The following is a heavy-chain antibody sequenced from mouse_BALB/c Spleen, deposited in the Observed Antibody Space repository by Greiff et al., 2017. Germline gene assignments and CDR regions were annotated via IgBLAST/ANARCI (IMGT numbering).Heavy chain of an antibody. CDR2: ISNGGGST. CDR3: ARRGSGYYFDY. V-gene: IGHV5-12-2*01. CDR1: GFTFSSYT. Sequence: EVKLVESGGGLVQPGGSLKLSCAASGFTFSSYTMSWVRQTPEKRLEWVAYISNGGGSTYYPDTVKGRFTISRDNAKNTLYLQMSSLKSEDTAMYYCARRGSGYYFDYWGQGTTLTVSS. J-gene: IGHJ2*01. D-gene: IGHD2-2*01.